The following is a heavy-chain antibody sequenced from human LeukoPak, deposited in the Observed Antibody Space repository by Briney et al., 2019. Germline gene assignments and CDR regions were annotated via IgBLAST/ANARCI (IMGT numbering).Heavy chain of an antibody. CDR2: IHTSGST. CDR1: GGSISTYY. D-gene: IGHD2/OR15-2a*01. J-gene: IGHJ4*02. Sequence: PSETLSLTCTVSGGSISTYYWSWIRQPAGKGLEWIGRIHTSGSTNYNPSFKSRVTMSVDTSKNQFSLRLSSVTAADTAVYYCARDSSTSQGDYWDQGTLVTVSS. CDR3: ARDSSTSQGDY. V-gene: IGHV4-4*07.